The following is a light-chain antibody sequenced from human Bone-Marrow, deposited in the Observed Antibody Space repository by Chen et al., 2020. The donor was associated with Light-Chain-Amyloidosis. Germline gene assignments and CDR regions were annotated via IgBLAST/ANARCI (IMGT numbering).Light chain of an antibody. J-gene: IGKJ4*01. Sequence: IVLPQSPDTLSLSPGERATLSCRASQSISNSLAWYQQKPGQAPRLLIYDASSRATGIPVRFSGSGSGTDFTLTISRLEPEDFAVYYCQRYGVFGGGTKVEIK. CDR1: QSISNS. CDR3: QRYGV. V-gene: IGKV3-20*01. CDR2: DAS.